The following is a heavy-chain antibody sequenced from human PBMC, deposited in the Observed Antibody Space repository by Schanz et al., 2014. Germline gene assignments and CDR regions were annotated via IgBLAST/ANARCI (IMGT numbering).Heavy chain of an antibody. J-gene: IGHJ4*02. CDR1: GMTFDDYA. Sequence: EVQLVESGGGLVQPGMSLRLSCAASGMTFDDYAMHWVRQAPGKGLEWVSGISWNSGSIGYADSVKGRFTITRDIAKNSLSLQMNSLRAEDTAVYYCARGYSNIWSPMAYWGQGTLVAVSS. CDR2: ISWNSGSI. CDR3: ARGYSNIWSPMAY. D-gene: IGHD6-13*01. V-gene: IGHV3-9*01.